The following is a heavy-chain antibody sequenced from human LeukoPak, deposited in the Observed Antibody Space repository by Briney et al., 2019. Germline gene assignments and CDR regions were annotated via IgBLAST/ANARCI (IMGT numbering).Heavy chain of an antibody. J-gene: IGHJ4*02. CDR3: ARGTGEGYTYGRYYFDY. CDR1: RYTFTGYY. V-gene: IGHV1-2*02. Sequence: ASVKVSCKASRYTFTGYYMHWLRQAPGQGLEWMGWINPNSGVTDYAQNFQGRVTMTRDTSISTAYVELSRLRSDDTAVYYCARGTGEGYTYGRYYFDYWGQGTLVTVSS. CDR2: INPNSGVT. D-gene: IGHD5-18*01.